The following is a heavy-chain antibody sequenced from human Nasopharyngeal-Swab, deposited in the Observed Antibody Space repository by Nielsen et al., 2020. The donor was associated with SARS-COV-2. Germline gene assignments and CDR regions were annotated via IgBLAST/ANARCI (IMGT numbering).Heavy chain of an antibody. V-gene: IGHV3-15*01. Sequence: GGSLRLSCAASGFTFSNAWMSWVRQAPGKGLEWVGRIKSKTDGGTTDYAAPVKGRFTISRDDSKNTLYLQMNSLKTEDTAVYYCANGGGIVGAPVDYWGQGTLVTVSS. CDR3: ANGGGIVGAPVDY. CDR1: GFTFSNAW. J-gene: IGHJ4*02. D-gene: IGHD1-26*01. CDR2: IKSKTDGGTT.